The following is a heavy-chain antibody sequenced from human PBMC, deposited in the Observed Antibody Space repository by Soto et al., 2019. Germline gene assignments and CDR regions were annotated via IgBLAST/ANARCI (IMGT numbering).Heavy chain of an antibody. Sequence: GTLRCSCDASGXTVSGSYMHRVHRPKGKGLEWVSTIGTTGDTYYAVSVKGRFTISRDNSKNALSLQKNSLRAGHTAVYFCARGQEVGAHFFDSWDQGTKCTVSS. CDR1: GXTVSGSY. D-gene: IGHD2-15*01. CDR2: IGTTGDT. V-gene: IGHV3-13*01. CDR3: ARGQEVGAHFFDS. J-gene: IGHJ4*02.